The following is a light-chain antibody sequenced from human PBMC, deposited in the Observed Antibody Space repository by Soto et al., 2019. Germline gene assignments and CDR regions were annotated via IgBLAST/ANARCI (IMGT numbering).Light chain of an antibody. CDR3: AAWDDSLNGPGYV. V-gene: IGLV1-44*01. CDR2: SNN. CDR1: SSNIGSNT. J-gene: IGLJ1*01. Sequence: QSVLTQPPSASGTPGQRVTISCSGSSSNIGSNTVNWYQQLPGTAPKLLIYSNNQRPSGVPDRFSGSKSGTSASLAISDLHSEDEVDYYGAAWDDSLNGPGYVFGTGTKVTVL.